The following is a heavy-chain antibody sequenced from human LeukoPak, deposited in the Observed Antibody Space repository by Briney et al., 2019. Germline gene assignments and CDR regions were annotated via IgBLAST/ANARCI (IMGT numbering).Heavy chain of an antibody. V-gene: IGHV3-23*01. CDR2: ISAGADTI. J-gene: IGHJ5*02. Sequence: PGGSLRLSCVASGFTFKSYALSWVRQAPGKGLEWVSAISAGADTIYYADSVKGRFTISRDNAKNTLYLQMNSLRAEDTAVYYCARGYVSKGAWFDPWGQGTLVTVSS. CDR3: ARGYVSKGAWFDP. D-gene: IGHD1-26*01. CDR1: GFTFKSYA.